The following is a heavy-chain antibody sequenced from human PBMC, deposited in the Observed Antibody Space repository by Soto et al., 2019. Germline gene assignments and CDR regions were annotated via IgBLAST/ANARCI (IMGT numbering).Heavy chain of an antibody. D-gene: IGHD3-3*01. Sequence: SQTLSLTCAISGDSVSSNSAAWNWIRQSPSRGLEWLGRTYYRSKWYNDYAVSVKSRITINPDTSKNQLSLQLNSVTPEDTAVYYCARDEIFGVVIRYYYYGMDVWGQGTTVTVS. V-gene: IGHV6-1*01. CDR1: GDSVSSNSAA. CDR3: ARDEIFGVVIRYYYYGMDV. CDR2: TYYRSKWYN. J-gene: IGHJ6*02.